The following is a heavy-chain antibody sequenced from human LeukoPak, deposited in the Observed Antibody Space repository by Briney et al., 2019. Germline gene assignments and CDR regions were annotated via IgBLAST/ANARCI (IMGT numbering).Heavy chain of an antibody. V-gene: IGHV1-69*06. Sequence: GASVKVSCKASGYTFTGYYMHWVRQAPGQGLEWMGGIIPIFGTTNYAQKFQGRVTITADKSTSTAYMELSSLRSEDTAAYYCARGRYSSGFGGNYYYYYMDVWGKGTTVTVSS. CDR1: GYTFTGYY. D-gene: IGHD5-18*01. CDR2: IIPIFGTT. CDR3: ARGRYSSGFGGNYYYYYMDV. J-gene: IGHJ6*03.